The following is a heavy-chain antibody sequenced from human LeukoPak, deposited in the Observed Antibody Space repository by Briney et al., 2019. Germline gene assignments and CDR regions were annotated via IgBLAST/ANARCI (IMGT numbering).Heavy chain of an antibody. Sequence: SETLSLTCTVSGGSISSSSCYWGWIRQPPGKGLEWIGSIYYSGNTYYNPSLKSRVTISVDASKNQFSLELSSVTAADTAVYYCARGLNRNDYGDYGYWGQGTLVTVSS. CDR3: ARGLNRNDYGDYGY. CDR2: IYYSGNT. V-gene: IGHV4-39*07. CDR1: GGSISSSSCY. D-gene: IGHD4-17*01. J-gene: IGHJ4*02.